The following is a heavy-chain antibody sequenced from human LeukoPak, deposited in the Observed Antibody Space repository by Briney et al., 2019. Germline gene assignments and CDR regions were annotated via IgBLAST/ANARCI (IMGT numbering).Heavy chain of an antibody. CDR2: IKKDGSEK. CDR1: GFTFSSYW. Sequence: GGFLRLSCAASGFTFSSYWMSWVRQAPGKGLEWVANIKKDGSEKHYVDSVKGRFTISRDNAKNSLYLQMSSLRAEDTAVFYCARYYYGSGTSFDPWGQGTLVTVSS. J-gene: IGHJ5*02. CDR3: ARYYYGSGTSFDP. V-gene: IGHV3-7*01. D-gene: IGHD3-10*01.